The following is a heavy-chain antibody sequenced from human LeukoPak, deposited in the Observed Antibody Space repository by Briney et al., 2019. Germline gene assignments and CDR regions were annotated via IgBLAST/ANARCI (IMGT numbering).Heavy chain of an antibody. V-gene: IGHV4-59*12. CDR3: ARGLSLYYYALDV. J-gene: IGHJ6*02. CDR2: IYYSGST. CDR1: GGSISSYY. Sequence: SETLSLTCTVSGGSISSYYWSWIRQPPGKGLEWIGYIYYSGSTYYNPSLKSRVSISVDTSKIQFSLKLSSVTAADTAVYYCARGLSLYYYALDVWGQGTTVTVSS. D-gene: IGHD3-16*01.